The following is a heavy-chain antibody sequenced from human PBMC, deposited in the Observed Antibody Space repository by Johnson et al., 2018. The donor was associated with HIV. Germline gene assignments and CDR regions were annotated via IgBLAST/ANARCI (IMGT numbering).Heavy chain of an antibody. CDR1: GFTVSSNY. Sequence: VQLVESGGGLIQPGGSLRLSCAASGFTVSSNYMSWVRQAPGKGLEWVSVIYSGGSTYYADSVKGRFTISRDNSKTTLSLQMSSLRGEDTAVYYCAREPSGCSGGSCYSWGAFDVWGQGTMVTVSS. V-gene: IGHV3-53*01. J-gene: IGHJ3*01. CDR2: IYSGGST. CDR3: AREPSGCSGGSCYSWGAFDV. D-gene: IGHD2-15*01.